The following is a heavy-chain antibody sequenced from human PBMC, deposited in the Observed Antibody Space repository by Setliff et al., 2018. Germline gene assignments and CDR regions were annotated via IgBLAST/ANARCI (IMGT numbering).Heavy chain of an antibody. CDR3: ARRDSTGFYGYSFDF. V-gene: IGHV4-39*01. D-gene: IGHD3-22*01. J-gene: IGHJ4*02. CDR1: GGSVSSSSYY. Sequence: PSETLSLTCTVSGGSVSSSSYYWGWIRQPPGKGLEWIGTLSYNGNAYYTPSLKSRVTISVDTSKNQFSLKLTSVSAADTAVYYCARRDSTGFYGYSFDFWGQGTLVTVSS. CDR2: LSYNGNA.